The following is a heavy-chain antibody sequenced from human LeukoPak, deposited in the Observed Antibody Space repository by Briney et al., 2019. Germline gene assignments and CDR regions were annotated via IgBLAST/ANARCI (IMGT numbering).Heavy chain of an antibody. V-gene: IGHV4-59*08. CDR1: GGSISSYY. CDR2: IYNSGST. D-gene: IGHD6-6*01. Sequence: SETLSLTCTVSGGSISSYYWSWIRQPPGKGLEWIGYIYNSGSTNYNPSLKSRVTISVDTSKNQFSLKLSSVTAADTAVYYCARHPYSSSPDNWFDPWGQGTLVTVSS. J-gene: IGHJ5*02. CDR3: ARHPYSSSPDNWFDP.